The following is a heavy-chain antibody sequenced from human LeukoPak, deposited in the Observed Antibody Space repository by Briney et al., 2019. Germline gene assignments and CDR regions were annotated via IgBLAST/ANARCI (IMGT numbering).Heavy chain of an antibody. Sequence: GGSLRLSCAASGFTFSNYAMHWVRQAPGKGLEYVSAISDNGGSTYYANSVKGRFTISRDNSKNTLYLQRASLRTEDMAVYYCARDGGGSPDYWGQGTLVTVSS. J-gene: IGHJ4*02. D-gene: IGHD1-26*01. CDR2: ISDNGGST. CDR1: GFTFSNYA. V-gene: IGHV3-64*01. CDR3: ARDGGGSPDY.